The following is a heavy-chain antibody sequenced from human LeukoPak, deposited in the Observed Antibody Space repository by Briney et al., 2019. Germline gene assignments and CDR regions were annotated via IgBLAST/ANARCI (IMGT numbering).Heavy chain of an antibody. CDR2: IHYTGAT. V-gene: IGHV4-34*01. D-gene: IGHD3-9*01. CDR3: ARGNILTGYCFDF. CDR1: GGSITGYY. J-gene: IGHJ4*02. Sequence: TSETLSLTCAVYGGSITGYYWSWIRQTPGRGLEWVGEIHYTGATSYNPSLKSRATISTDTSKNQFSLRLSSVTAADTAVYYYARGNILTGYCFDFWGQGALVTVSS.